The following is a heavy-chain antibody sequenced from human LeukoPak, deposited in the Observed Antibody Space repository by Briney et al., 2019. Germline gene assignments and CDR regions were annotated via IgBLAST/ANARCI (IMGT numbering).Heavy chain of an antibody. J-gene: IGHJ4*02. V-gene: IGHV3-23*01. CDR1: GFTFSSYG. CDR2: ISGSGGST. D-gene: IGHD4-17*01. Sequence: PGGSLRLSCAASGFTFSSYGMSWVRQAPGKGLEWVSAISGSGGSTYYADSVKGRFTISRDNSKNTLYLQMNSPRAEDTAVYYCAKSGETTSLRYFDYWGQGTLVTVSS. CDR3: AKSGETTSLRYFDY.